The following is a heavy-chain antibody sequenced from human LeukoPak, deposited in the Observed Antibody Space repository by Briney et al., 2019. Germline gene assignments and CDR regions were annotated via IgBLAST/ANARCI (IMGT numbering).Heavy chain of an antibody. V-gene: IGHV1-24*01. CDR1: GYTLTELS. Sequence: ASVKVSCKVSGYTLTELSMHWVRPAPGKGLEWMGGFDPEDGETIYAQKFQGRVTMTEDTSTDTAYMELSSLRSEDTAVYYCATGDSGSYFGLNFDYWGQGTLVTVSS. CDR2: FDPEDGET. J-gene: IGHJ4*02. D-gene: IGHD1-26*01. CDR3: ATGDSGSYFGLNFDY.